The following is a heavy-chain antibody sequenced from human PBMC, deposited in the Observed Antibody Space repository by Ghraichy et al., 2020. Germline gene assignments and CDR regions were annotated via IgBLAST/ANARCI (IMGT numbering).Heavy chain of an antibody. CDR3: ARVGCSGGTCYSYDAFDV. CDR1: GFTFSSYS. CDR2: ISSSSSYI. J-gene: IGHJ3*01. V-gene: IGHV3-21*01. Sequence: LSLTCAASGFTFSSYSMNWVRQAPGKGLEWVSSISSSSSYIDYADSVKGRFTISRGNAKNSLYLQMNSLRAEDTAVYYCARVGCSGGTCYSYDAFDVWGQGTMVTVSS. D-gene: IGHD2-15*01.